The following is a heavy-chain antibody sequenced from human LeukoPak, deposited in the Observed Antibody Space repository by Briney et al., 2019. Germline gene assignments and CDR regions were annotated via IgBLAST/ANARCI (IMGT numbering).Heavy chain of an antibody. D-gene: IGHD2/OR15-2a*01. CDR2: ISYDGDVK. Sequence: GGSLRLSCAVSGITLSNYGMHWVRQAPGKGPEWVAVISYDGDVKHYADSAKGRFTISRDNAKDTLFLEISSLREDDTAVYYCAKVLSSLHYYYAMDVWGQGTTVIVSS. CDR1: GITLSNYG. J-gene: IGHJ6*02. V-gene: IGHV3-30*18. CDR3: AKVLSSLHYYYAMDV.